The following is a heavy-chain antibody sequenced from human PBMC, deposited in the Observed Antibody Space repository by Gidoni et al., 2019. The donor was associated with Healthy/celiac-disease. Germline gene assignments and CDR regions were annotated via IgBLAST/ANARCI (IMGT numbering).Heavy chain of an antibody. D-gene: IGHD5-18*01. CDR3: AREGLGYSYGYRYFQH. J-gene: IGHJ1*01. Sequence: QVQLAQSGAEVTKPGSSVKASCKASGGTFSRYAISWERQAPGQGLVWMGGISPIVGTANYAQKFQGRVTITADESTSTAYMELSSLRSEDTAVYYCAREGLGYSYGYRYFQHWGQGTLVTVSS. CDR1: GGTFSRYA. V-gene: IGHV1-69*01. CDR2: ISPIVGTA.